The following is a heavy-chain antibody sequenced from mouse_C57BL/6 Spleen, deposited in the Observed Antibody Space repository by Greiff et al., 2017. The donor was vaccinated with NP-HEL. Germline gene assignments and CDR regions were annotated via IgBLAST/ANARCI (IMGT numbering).Heavy chain of an antibody. J-gene: IGHJ4*01. CDR3: ARSLPYAMDY. Sequence: QVHVKQPGAELVMPGASVKLSCKASGYTFTSYWMHWVKQRPGQGLEWIGEIDPSDSYTNYNQKFKGKSTLTVDKSSSTAYMQLSSLTSEDSAVYYCARSLPYAMDYWGQGTSVTVSS. CDR2: IDPSDSYT. CDR1: GYTFTSYW. V-gene: IGHV1-69*01. D-gene: IGHD2-10*01.